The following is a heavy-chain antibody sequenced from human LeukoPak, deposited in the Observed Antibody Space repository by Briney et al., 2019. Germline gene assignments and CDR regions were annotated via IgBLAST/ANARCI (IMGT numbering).Heavy chain of an antibody. CDR2: INPNSGGT. CDR3: ARGGDRDDYVWGSYRPSFDY. D-gene: IGHD3-16*02. Sequence: ASVTVSCKASGYTFTGYYMHWVRQAPGQGLEWMGWINPNSGGTNYAQKFQGRVTMTRDTSISTAYMELSRLRSDDTAVYYCARGGDRDDYVWGSYRPSFDYWGQGTLVTVSS. V-gene: IGHV1-2*02. J-gene: IGHJ4*02. CDR1: GYTFTGYY.